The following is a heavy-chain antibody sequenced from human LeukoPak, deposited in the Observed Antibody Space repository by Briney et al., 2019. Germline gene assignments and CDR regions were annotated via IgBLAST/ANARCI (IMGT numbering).Heavy chain of an antibody. J-gene: IGHJ4*02. V-gene: IGHV3-74*01. CDR3: ASEKWLRLRSFDY. Sequence: PGGPLRLSCAASGFTFSSYWMHWVRQAPGKGLVWVSRINSDGSSTSYADSVKGRFTISRDNAKNTLYLQMNSLRAEDTAVYYCASEKWLRLRSFDYWGQGTLVTVSS. CDR2: INSDGSST. D-gene: IGHD5-12*01. CDR1: GFTFSSYW.